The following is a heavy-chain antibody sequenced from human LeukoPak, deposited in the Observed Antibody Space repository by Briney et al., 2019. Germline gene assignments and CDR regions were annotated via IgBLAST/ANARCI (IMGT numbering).Heavy chain of an antibody. Sequence: PGGSLRLSCAASGFTFSSFAMTWVRQAPGKGLEWVSAISGSGGSAYYADSVKGRFTISRDNSRNSLSLQMNSLRAEDTALYYCAKTGYSSGWYRIWDYWGQGTLVTVSS. CDR2: ISGSGGSA. CDR1: GFTFSSFA. V-gene: IGHV3-23*01. J-gene: IGHJ4*02. CDR3: AKTGYSSGWYRIWDY. D-gene: IGHD6-19*01.